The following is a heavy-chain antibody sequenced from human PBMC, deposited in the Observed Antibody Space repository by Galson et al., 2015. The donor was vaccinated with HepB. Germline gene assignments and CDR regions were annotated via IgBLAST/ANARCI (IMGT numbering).Heavy chain of an antibody. Sequence: SCAVSGITFSSYWMNWLRQAPGKGLECVASIKPDGTETQYVDPVKGRFTISRDNAKNSLYLQMNSLTVEDTAVYYCATGGLMYASDIWGRGTKVTVSS. J-gene: IGHJ3*02. D-gene: IGHD2-8*01. CDR1: GITFSSYW. V-gene: IGHV3-7*01. CDR3: ATGGLMYASDI. CDR2: IKPDGTET.